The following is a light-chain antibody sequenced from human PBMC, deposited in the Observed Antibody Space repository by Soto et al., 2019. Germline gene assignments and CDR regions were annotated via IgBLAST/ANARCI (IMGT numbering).Light chain of an antibody. V-gene: IGKV4-1*01. CDR1: QSVLYSSNNKNY. CDR3: QQYYSTPYT. J-gene: IGKJ2*01. CDR2: WAS. Sequence: DIVMTQSPDSLAVSLGERATINCKSSQSVLYSSNNKNYLAWYQQKPGQPPKLLIYWASTRESGVPDRFSGSGSGTDITLTINSLQAEDVGVYYCQQYYSTPYTFGQGTKLEIK.